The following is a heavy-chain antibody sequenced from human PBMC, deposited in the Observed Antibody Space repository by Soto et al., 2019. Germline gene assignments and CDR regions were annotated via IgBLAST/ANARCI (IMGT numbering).Heavy chain of an antibody. CDR2: ISSSSSYI. D-gene: IGHD3-3*01. Sequence: GGSLRLSCAASGFTFSSYSMNWVRQAPGKRLEWVSSISSSSSYIYYADSVKGRFTISRDNAKNSLYLQMNSLRAEDTAVYYCARDPDFGVVPRGFDYWGQGTLVTVSS. J-gene: IGHJ4*02. CDR1: GFTFSSYS. CDR3: ARDPDFGVVPRGFDY. V-gene: IGHV3-21*01.